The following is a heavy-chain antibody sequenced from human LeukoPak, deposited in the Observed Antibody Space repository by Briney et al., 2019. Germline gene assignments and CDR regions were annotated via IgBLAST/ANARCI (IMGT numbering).Heavy chain of an antibody. D-gene: IGHD3-3*01. CDR2: IHPGESDT. CDR3: TRLHSKTIFGVVTTGGKGMDV. CDR1: GYSFPNFW. Sequence: RGESLKISCKGSGYSFPNFWIAWVRQMPGKGLEWLGIIHPGESDTRYSPSFQGQVTISADKSISIAYLQWNSLKASDSAMYYCTRLHSKTIFGVVTTGGKGMDVWGQGTTVTVSS. J-gene: IGHJ6*01. V-gene: IGHV5-51*01.